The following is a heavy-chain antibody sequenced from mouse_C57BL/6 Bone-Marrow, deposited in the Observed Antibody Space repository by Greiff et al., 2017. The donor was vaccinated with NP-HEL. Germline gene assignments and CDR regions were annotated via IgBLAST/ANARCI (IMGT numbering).Heavy chain of an antibody. D-gene: IGHD2-4*01. CDR1: GYTITSGYY. J-gene: IGHJ2*01. V-gene: IGHV3-6*01. CDR3: AREDDDDVDYFDY. Sequence: EVQLVESGPGLVKPSHSLSLSCSVSGYTITSGYYWYLNRQFPGNLLEWMGYISYNGSNNYNPSLKNRTSITRDTSKIQYFLKFSSVTTEDTATYCCAREDDDDVDYFDYWGQGTTLTVSS. CDR2: ISYNGSN.